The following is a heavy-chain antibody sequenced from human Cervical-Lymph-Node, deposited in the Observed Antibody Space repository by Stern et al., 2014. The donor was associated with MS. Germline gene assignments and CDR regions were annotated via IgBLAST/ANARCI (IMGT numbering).Heavy chain of an antibody. J-gene: IGHJ4*02. CDR2: IHYSGNT. CDR3: ARMGTSLDY. D-gene: IGHD1-14*01. CDR1: SGSIRSGGYY. V-gene: IGHV4-31*03. Sequence: QVHLVESGPGLVKPSQTLSLTCTVSSGSIRSGGYYWSWIRQHPGKGLEWIGHIHYSGNTYYNPSLMRRVIISVDTSKSQFSLKLTSVTVADTAVYYCARMGTSLDYWGLGTLVTVSS.